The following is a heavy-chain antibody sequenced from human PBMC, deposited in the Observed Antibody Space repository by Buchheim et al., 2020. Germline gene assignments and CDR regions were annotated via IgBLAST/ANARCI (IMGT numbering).Heavy chain of an antibody. Sequence: QVQLQQWGAGLLKPSETLSLTCAVYGGSFSGYYWSWIRQPPGKGLEWIGEINHIGSTNYNPSLKSRVTISVDTSKNQSSLKLSSVTAADTAVYYCALLVVPAAIRYYYYYYMDVWGKGTT. V-gene: IGHV4-34*01. D-gene: IGHD2-2*01. CDR2: INHIGST. J-gene: IGHJ6*03. CDR3: ALLVVPAAIRYYYYYYMDV. CDR1: GGSFSGYY.